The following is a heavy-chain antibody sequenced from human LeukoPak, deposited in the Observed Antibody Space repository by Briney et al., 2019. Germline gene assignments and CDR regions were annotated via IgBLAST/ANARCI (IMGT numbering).Heavy chain of an antibody. V-gene: IGHV4-4*02. CDR1: GGSINSSNW. D-gene: IGHD3-10*01. J-gene: IGHJ4*02. CDR2: INHSGST. CDR3: ARGSMVRGVDFDY. Sequence: PSGTLSLTCAVSGGSINSSNWWSWIRQPPGKGLEWIGEINHSGSTNYNPSLKSRVTISVDTSKNQFSLKLSSVTAADTAVYYCARGSMVRGVDFDYWGQGTLVTVSS.